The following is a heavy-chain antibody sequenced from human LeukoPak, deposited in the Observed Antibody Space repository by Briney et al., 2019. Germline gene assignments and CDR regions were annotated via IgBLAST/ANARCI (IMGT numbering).Heavy chain of an antibody. J-gene: IGHJ6*02. D-gene: IGHD2-2*01. CDR1: GYSITNNW. V-gene: IGHV5-51*01. CDR2: IYPGDSET. Sequence: GESLKISCKGSGYSITNNWIGRVRRLPGKGLEWMGIIYPGDSETIYSPAFQGQVTISVDKSSATAYLQWSSLKASDSAIYFCARRSRSTEYYYALDVWGQGTTVTVSS. CDR3: ARRSRSTEYYYALDV.